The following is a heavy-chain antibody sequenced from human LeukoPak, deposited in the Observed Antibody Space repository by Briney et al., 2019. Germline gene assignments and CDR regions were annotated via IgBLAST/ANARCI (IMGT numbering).Heavy chain of an antibody. V-gene: IGHV3-66*01. CDR1: GFTVSNNF. CDR2: IHSGGST. D-gene: IGHD3-22*01. J-gene: IGHJ4*02. Sequence: GGSLRLSCAASGFTVSNNFMSWVHQAPGKGLEWVSVIHSGGSTYYADSVKGRFTISRDNSKNTLYLLMNSLRAEDTAVYYCASKIPSSVKYYFDYWGQGTLVTVSS. CDR3: ASKIPSSVKYYFDY.